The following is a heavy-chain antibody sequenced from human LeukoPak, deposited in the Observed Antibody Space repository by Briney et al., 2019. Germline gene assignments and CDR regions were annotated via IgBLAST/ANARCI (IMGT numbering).Heavy chain of an antibody. D-gene: IGHD4-23*01. CDR2: INSDGSST. Sequence: GGSLRLSCAASGFTFSSYWMHWVRQAPGKGLVWVSRINSDGSSTSYADSVKGRFTISRDNAKNTLYLQMNSLRAEDTAVYYCASIPPGVVTPPYYYYMDVWGKGTTVTVSS. CDR1: GFTFSSYW. CDR3: ASIPPGVVTPPYYYYMDV. V-gene: IGHV3-74*01. J-gene: IGHJ6*03.